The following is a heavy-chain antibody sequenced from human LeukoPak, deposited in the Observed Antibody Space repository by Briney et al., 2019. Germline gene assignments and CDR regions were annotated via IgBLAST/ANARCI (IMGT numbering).Heavy chain of an antibody. D-gene: IGHD2-21*01. V-gene: IGHV5-51*01. J-gene: IGHJ4*02. CDR3: ARLWGDLASVFDY. CDR2: IYPGDSDT. CDR1: GYSFMTYW. Sequence: GESLKISCRASGYSFMTYWICWVRQMRGKRLEWLEIIYPGDSDTRSSPTLPRQVTVSAEEAISTAHLQWSSIKASDTAMYYCARLWGDLASVFDYWGQGTLVTVSS.